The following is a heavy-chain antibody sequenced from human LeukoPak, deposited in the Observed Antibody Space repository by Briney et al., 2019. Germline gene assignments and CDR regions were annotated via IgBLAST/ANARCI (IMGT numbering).Heavy chain of an antibody. Sequence: PGGSLRLSCAASGFTFSSYSMNWVRQAPGKGLEWVSSMSSSSSYIYNADSVKGRFTISRDNAKNSLYLQMNGLRAEDTAVYYCARGLGYCSSSSCRGSFDSWGQGTLVTVSS. CDR2: MSSSSSYI. CDR3: ARGLGYCSSSSCRGSFDS. CDR1: GFTFSSYS. V-gene: IGHV3-21*01. D-gene: IGHD2-2*01. J-gene: IGHJ4*02.